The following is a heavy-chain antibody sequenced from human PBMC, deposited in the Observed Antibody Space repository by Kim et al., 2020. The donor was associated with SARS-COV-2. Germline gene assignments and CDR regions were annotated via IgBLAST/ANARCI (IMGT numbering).Heavy chain of an antibody. Sequence: SVKSRCTITRDNAKSSLSLQMNSLRAEDTAVYYCARSLYCSSTSCFYGMDVWGQGTTVTVSS. J-gene: IGHJ6*02. CDR3: ARSLYCSSTSCFYGMDV. V-gene: IGHV3-48*03. D-gene: IGHD2-2*01.